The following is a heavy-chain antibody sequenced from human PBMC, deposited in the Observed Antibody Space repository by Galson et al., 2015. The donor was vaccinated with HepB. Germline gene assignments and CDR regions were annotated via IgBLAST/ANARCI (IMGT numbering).Heavy chain of an antibody. V-gene: IGHV3-7*03. J-gene: IGHJ6*02. Sequence: SLRLSCAASGFTLSSYWMSWFRQAPGKGLEWVANIKQDAGEIYYVDSVKGRFTISRDNAKNSVYLQMNSLRAEDAAVYYCARFGDFWRGYALCDVWGQGTTVTVSS. D-gene: IGHD3-3*01. CDR1: GFTLSSYW. CDR2: IKQDAGEI. CDR3: ARFGDFWRGYALCDV.